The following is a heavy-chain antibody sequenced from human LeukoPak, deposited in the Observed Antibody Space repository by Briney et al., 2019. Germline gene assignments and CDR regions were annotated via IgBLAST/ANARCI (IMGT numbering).Heavy chain of an antibody. CDR3: ARSRYPHYDFWSGYYLGAYYYYGMDV. J-gene: IGHJ6*02. V-gene: IGHV1-8*02. CDR1: GYTFTGYY. D-gene: IGHD3-3*01. CDR2: MNPNSGNT. Sequence: ASVKVSCKASGYTFTGYYMHWVRQAPGQGLEWMGWMNPNSGNTGYAQKFQGRVTMTRNTSISTAYMELSSLRSEDTAVYYCARSRYPHYDFWSGYYLGAYYYYGMDVWGQGTTVTVSS.